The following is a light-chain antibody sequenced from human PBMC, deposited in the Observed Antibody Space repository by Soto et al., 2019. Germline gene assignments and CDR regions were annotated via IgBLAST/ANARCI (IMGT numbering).Light chain of an antibody. CDR1: QSVDSH. V-gene: IGKV3-11*01. Sequence: EIVLTQSPASLSLSPGERATLSCRASQSVDSHLVWYQQKPGQAPRLLLFGASNRATGIPARFSGSGSGTDFTLAINRLEPDDFAVYYCQQRNDWPITFGQGTRLEIK. CDR3: QQRNDWPIT. CDR2: GAS. J-gene: IGKJ5*01.